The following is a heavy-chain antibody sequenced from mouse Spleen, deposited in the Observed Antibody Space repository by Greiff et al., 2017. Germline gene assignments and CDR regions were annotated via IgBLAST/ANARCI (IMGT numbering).Heavy chain of an antibody. Sequence: EVQLQQSGPELVKPGASVKISCKASGYSFTGYYMNWVKQSPEKSLEWIGEINPSTGGTTYNQKFKAKATLTVDKSSSTAYMQLKSLTSEDSAVYYCARFRFTTATYDYWGQGTTLTVSS. CDR3: ARFRFTTATYDY. J-gene: IGHJ2*01. V-gene: IGHV1-42*01. D-gene: IGHD1-2*01. CDR1: GYSFTGYY. CDR2: INPSTGGT.